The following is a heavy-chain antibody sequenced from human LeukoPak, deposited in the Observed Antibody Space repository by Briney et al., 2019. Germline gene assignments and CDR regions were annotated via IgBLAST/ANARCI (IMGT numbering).Heavy chain of an antibody. Sequence: GGSLRLSCAASGFTFNNYAMSWVRQAPGKGLEWVSTISGYGGSTYHADSVKGRFTISRDNSKNTLYLQMNSLRAEDTAVYYCAKDAYDISGYCPYWGQGTLVTVFS. V-gene: IGHV3-23*01. CDR1: GFTFNNYA. CDR3: AKDAYDISGYCPY. J-gene: IGHJ4*02. CDR2: ISGYGGST. D-gene: IGHD3-22*01.